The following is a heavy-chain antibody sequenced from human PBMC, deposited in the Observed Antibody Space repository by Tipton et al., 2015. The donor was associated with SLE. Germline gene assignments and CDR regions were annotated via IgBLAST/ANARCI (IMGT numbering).Heavy chain of an antibody. CDR3: ARAKSNWGWEYYFDY. D-gene: IGHD7-27*01. CDR1: GFTFSTHW. CDR2: INGDGTSA. J-gene: IGHJ4*02. V-gene: IGHV3-74*01. Sequence: SLRLSCAASGFTFSTHWMHWVRQDPGKGLVWVSRINGDGTSATYADSVKGRFIISRDNTKSTLYLQMNSLGAEDTAAYYCARAKSNWGWEYYFDYWGQGTLVTVSS.